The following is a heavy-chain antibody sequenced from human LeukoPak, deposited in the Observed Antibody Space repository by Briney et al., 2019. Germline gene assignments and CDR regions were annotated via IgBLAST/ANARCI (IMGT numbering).Heavy chain of an antibody. CDR2: ISSSGSTI. J-gene: IGHJ5*02. V-gene: IGHV3-48*03. CDR3: ARGLTPYTSGCCWFDP. CDR1: GFTFSSYE. Sequence: GGSLRLSCAASGFTFSSYEMNWVRQAPGKGLEWVSYISSSGSTIYYADSVKGRFTISRDNAKNSLYLQMNSLRAEDTAVYYCARGLTPYTSGCCWFDPWGQGTLVTVSS. D-gene: IGHD6-19*01.